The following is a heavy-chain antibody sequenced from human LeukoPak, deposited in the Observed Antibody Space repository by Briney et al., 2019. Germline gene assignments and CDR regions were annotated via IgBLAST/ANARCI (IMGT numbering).Heavy chain of an antibody. Sequence: GASVKVSCKASGGTFSSYAISWVRQAPGQGLEWMGGIIPIFGTANYAQKFQGRVTITADESTSTAYMELSSLRSEDTAVYYCARGRWELLVDNWFDPWGQGTLVTVSS. V-gene: IGHV1-69*13. D-gene: IGHD1-26*01. CDR1: GGTFSSYA. CDR2: IIPIFGTA. CDR3: ARGRWELLVDNWFDP. J-gene: IGHJ5*02.